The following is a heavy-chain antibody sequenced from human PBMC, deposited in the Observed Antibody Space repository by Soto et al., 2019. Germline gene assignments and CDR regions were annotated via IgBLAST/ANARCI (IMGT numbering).Heavy chain of an antibody. V-gene: IGHV4-59*01. CDR3: ARANIVVVPAATAGIDV. CDR2: IYYSGST. Sequence: QVQLQESGPGLVKPSETLSLTCTVSGGSISSYYWSWIRQPPGKGLEWIGYIYYSGSTNYNPSLKSRVTISVDTSKNQFSLKLSSVTAADTAVYYCARANIVVVPAATAGIDVWGQGTTVTVSS. D-gene: IGHD2-2*01. J-gene: IGHJ6*02. CDR1: GGSISSYY.